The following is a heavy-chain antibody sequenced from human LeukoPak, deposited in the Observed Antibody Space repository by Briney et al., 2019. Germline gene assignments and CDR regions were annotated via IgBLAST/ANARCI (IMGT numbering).Heavy chain of an antibody. D-gene: IGHD3-10*01. CDR2: ISSSSSYI. CDR1: GFTFSSYS. Sequence: PGGSLRLSCAASGFTFSSYSMNWVRQAPGKGLEWVSSISSSSSYIYYADSVKGRFTISRDNAKNSLYLQMNGLRAEDTAVYYCARDRVRGDMDVWGKGTTVTVSS. V-gene: IGHV3-21*01. J-gene: IGHJ6*03. CDR3: ARDRVRGDMDV.